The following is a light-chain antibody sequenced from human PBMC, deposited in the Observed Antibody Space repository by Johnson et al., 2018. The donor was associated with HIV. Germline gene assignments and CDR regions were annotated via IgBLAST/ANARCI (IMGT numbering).Light chain of an antibody. V-gene: IGLV1-51*01. Sequence: QSVLTQPPSVSAAPGQKVTISCSGSSSNIGNNYVSWYQQLPGTAPKLLIYDNNKRPSGIPDRFSGSKSGTSATLGITGLQTGDEADYYCGTWDSSLSAGGFIGTGTKCTVL. J-gene: IGLJ1*01. CDR3: GTWDSSLSAGGF. CDR1: SSNIGNNY. CDR2: DNN.